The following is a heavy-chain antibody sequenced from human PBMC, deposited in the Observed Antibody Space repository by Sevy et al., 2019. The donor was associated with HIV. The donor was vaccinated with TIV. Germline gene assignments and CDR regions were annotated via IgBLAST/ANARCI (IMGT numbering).Heavy chain of an antibody. CDR1: GFTFSTYN. Sequence: GGSLRLSCAASGFTFSTYNMDWVRQAPGKGLEWVSSISGSSSYIYYPDSLKGRFTISRDNAKNALYLQMNSLRVEDTAVYYCARADSYNFYPFDYWGQGTLVTVSS. J-gene: IGHJ4*02. D-gene: IGHD3-10*01. CDR2: ISGSSSYI. CDR3: ARADSYNFYPFDY. V-gene: IGHV3-21*01.